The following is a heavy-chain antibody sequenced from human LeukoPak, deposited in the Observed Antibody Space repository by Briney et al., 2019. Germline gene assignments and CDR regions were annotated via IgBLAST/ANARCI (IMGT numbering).Heavy chain of an antibody. V-gene: IGHV3-74*01. D-gene: IGHD6-13*01. Sequence: GGSLILSCAASGFTFSSNWMHWVRQAPGKGLVWVSRINSDGSSTTYADSVKGRLTISRDNAKNTLYLQMNSLRADDTAVYYCASSRYINNWGIWGQGTMVTVSS. J-gene: IGHJ3*02. CDR2: INSDGSST. CDR3: ASSRYINNWGI. CDR1: GFTFSSNW.